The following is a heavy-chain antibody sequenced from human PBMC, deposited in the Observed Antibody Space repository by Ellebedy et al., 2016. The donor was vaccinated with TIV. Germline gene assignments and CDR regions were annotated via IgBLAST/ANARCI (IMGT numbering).Heavy chain of an antibody. J-gene: IGHJ4*02. CDR3: AKYGFGELYHS. D-gene: IGHD3-10*01. V-gene: IGHV3-23*01. CDR1: GFTFSSYA. Sequence: GESLKISCAASGFTFSSYAMSWVRQAPGKGLEWVSAISGSGGSTYYADSVKGRFTISRDNSKNTLYLQMNSLRAEDTAVYYCAKYGFGELYHSWGQGTLVTVSS. CDR2: ISGSGGST.